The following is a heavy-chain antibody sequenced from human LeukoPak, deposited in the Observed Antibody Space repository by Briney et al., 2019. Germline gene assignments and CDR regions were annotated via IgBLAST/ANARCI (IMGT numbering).Heavy chain of an antibody. J-gene: IGHJ6*03. CDR2: IKQDGSEK. CDR3: ARVLRNKRDWLRFRHGFREYDYYYYMDV. D-gene: IGHD3-9*01. Sequence: GGSLRLSCAASGFTFSSYCMSWVRQVPGKGLEWVANIKQDGSEKHYVDSVKGRFTISRDNAKNSLYLQMNTLRAEDTAVYYCARVLRNKRDWLRFRHGFREYDYYYYMDVWGKGTTVTISS. CDR1: GFTFSSYC. V-gene: IGHV3-7*01.